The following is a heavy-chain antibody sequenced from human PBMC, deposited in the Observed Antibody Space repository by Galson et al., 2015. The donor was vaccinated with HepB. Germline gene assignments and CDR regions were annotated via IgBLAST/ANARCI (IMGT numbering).Heavy chain of an antibody. D-gene: IGHD6-13*01. V-gene: IGHV3-11*06. CDR2: ISSSSSYT. J-gene: IGHJ6*02. Sequence: SLRLSCAASGFTFSDYYMSWIRQAPGKGLEWVSYISSSSSYTNYADSVKGRFTISRDNAKNSLYLQMNSLRAEDTAVYYCAREGAYSSSWSYYYGMDVWGQGTTVTVSS. CDR3: AREGAYSSSWSYYYGMDV. CDR1: GFTFSDYY.